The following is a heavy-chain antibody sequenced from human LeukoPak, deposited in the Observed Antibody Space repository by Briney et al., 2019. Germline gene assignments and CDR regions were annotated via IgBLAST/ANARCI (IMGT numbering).Heavy chain of an antibody. J-gene: IGHJ3*01. CDR2: FDPEDGEI. Sequence: EASVKVSCKVSEYTLTELSMHWVRQAPGKGLEWLGGFDPEDGEIIYAQKFQGRVTMSDDTSTDTAYMELGSLRSDDTAVYYCAADRGDYSGSYWTAFDFWGQGTMVTVSS. CDR3: AADRGDYSGSYWTAFDF. V-gene: IGHV1-24*01. CDR1: EYTLTELS. D-gene: IGHD1-26*01.